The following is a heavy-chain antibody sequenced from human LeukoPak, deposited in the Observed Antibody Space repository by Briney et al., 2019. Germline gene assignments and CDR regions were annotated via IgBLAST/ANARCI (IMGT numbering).Heavy chain of an antibody. J-gene: IGHJ4*02. CDR2: INHSGST. CDR1: GGSFSGYY. D-gene: IGHD3-22*01. Sequence: SETLSLTCAVYGGSFSGYYWSWIRQPPGKGLEWIGEINHSGSTNYNPSLKSRVTISVDTSKNQFSLKLSSVTAADTAVYYCASRTSYYYDSSGSWGQGTLVTVSS. CDR3: ASRTSYYYDSSGS. V-gene: IGHV4-34*01.